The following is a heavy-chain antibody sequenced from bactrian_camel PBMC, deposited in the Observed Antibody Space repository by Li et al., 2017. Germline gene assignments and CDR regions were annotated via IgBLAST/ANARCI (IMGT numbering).Heavy chain of an antibody. D-gene: IGHD5*01. J-gene: IGHJ4*01. CDR1: GFTFSNVD. V-gene: IGHV3S40*01. CDR2: VNKDGGTT. Sequence: DVQLVESGGGLVPPGGSLRLSCVDSGFTFSNVDMIWVRQAPGKGLEWVAGVNKDGGTTFYADSVKGRFAISRDNAKNTMYLLMVGLKTEDMAVYYCAAGLLADHGLGLGTQVTVS.